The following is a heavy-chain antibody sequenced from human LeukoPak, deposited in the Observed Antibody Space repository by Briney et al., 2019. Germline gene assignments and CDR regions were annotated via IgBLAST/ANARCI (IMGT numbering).Heavy chain of an antibody. D-gene: IGHD1-1*01. CDR3: ARNAQTWNEYYGSSGEVPGAFDI. CDR1: GDSTSFYY. V-gene: IGHV4-59*08. J-gene: IGHJ3*02. Sequence: SETLSLTCTLSGDSTSFYYWSCIPHPPGRGLEGRGRIYFSGSTNYKPSLEGRVTISVDTSNNQSSLKLSSGTAADTDVYSCARNAQTWNEYYGSSGEVPGAFDIWGQGTMVTVSS. CDR2: IYFSGST.